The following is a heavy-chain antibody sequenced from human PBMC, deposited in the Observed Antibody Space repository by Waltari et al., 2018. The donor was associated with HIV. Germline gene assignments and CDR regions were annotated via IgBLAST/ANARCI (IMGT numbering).Heavy chain of an antibody. V-gene: IGHV1-18*04. CDR3: TGSPWTYLIVRLYGTDV. Sequence: QEQLVQSGPEVKRAGASVKVSCKASRSTFSSYGFSCVRQAPGQGLEWMGWNTTNNANTHYAQKFQGRVTMTMDTSTTTVYMALGSLRSDDTAIYYCTGSPWTYLIVRLYGTDVWGQGTTVIVSS. D-gene: IGHD2-21*01. J-gene: IGHJ6*02. CDR2: NTTNNANT. CDR1: RSTFSSYG.